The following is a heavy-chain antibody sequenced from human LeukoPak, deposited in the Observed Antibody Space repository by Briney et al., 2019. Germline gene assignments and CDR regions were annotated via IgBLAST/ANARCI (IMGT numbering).Heavy chain of an antibody. CDR3: AIGLAVAGTIFYDY. V-gene: IGHV4-59*12. J-gene: IGHJ6*04. CDR1: GGSISSYY. D-gene: IGHD6-19*01. Sequence: SETLSLTCTVSGGSISSYYWSWIRQPPGKGLEWIGYIYYSGSTNYNPSLKSRVTISVDTSKNQFSLKLSSVTAADTAVYYCAIGLAVAGTIFYDYWGKGTTVTVSS. CDR2: IYYSGST.